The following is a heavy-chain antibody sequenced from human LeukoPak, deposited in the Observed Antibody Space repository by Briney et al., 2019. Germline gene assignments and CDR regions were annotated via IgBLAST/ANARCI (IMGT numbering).Heavy chain of an antibody. Sequence: GRSLRLSCAASGLTLSSYGMHWVRQAPVRGLEWVAVISYDGSDQYYADSVKGRFTISRNNSKNTLYLQMNSLGAEDTAVYYCAKDSRYCSGGSCYTYYYGMDVWGQGTTVTVSS. CDR3: AKDSRYCSGGSCYTYYYGMDV. D-gene: IGHD2-15*01. CDR1: GLTLSSYG. CDR2: ISYDGSDQ. J-gene: IGHJ6*02. V-gene: IGHV3-30*18.